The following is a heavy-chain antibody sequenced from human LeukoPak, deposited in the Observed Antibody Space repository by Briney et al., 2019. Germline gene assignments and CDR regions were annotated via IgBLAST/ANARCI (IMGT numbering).Heavy chain of an antibody. J-gene: IGHJ4*02. Sequence: SETLSLTCTVSGGSISSYYWSWIRQPPGKGLEWIGYIYYSGSTNYNPSLKSRGTISVYTSKNQVPLKLSSGNSADTCVYYCARGLRRSNYYGSRSYYRGSYYFDYWGRGTLVTVSS. CDR1: GGSISSYY. CDR2: IYYSGST. D-gene: IGHD3-10*01. V-gene: IGHV4-59*12. CDR3: ARGLRRSNYYGSRSYYRGSYYFDY.